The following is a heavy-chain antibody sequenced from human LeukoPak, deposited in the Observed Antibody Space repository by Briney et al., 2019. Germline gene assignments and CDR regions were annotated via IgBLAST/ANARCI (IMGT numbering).Heavy chain of an antibody. CDR2: IYNSGTT. CDR1: GGSISSHF. J-gene: IGHJ4*02. V-gene: IGHV4-59*11. CDR3: TKVTQWLAFDY. Sequence: PSETLSLTCTVSGGSISSHFWSWIRQPPGKGLEWIGNIYNSGTTNYNPSLKSGVTISVDTSKNQLSLQLTSVTAADTAVYYCTKVTQWLAFDYWCRGTLVTVSS. D-gene: IGHD6-19*01.